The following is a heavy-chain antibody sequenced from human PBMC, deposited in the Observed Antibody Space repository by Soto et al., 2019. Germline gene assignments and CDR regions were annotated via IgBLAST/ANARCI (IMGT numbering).Heavy chain of an antibody. Sequence: GGSLRLSCGASGFTFSSYAMHWVRQAPGKGLEWVAVISYDGSNKYYADSVKGRFTISRDNSKNTLYLQMNSLRAEDTAVYYCARAWDDSSGYSFDYWGQGTLVTVSS. J-gene: IGHJ4*02. CDR1: GFTFSSYA. D-gene: IGHD3-22*01. V-gene: IGHV3-30-3*01. CDR3: ARAWDDSSGYSFDY. CDR2: ISYDGSNK.